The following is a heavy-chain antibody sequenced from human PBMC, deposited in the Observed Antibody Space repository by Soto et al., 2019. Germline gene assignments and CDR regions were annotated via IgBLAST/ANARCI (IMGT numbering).Heavy chain of an antibody. CDR1: GFTFSSYS. Sequence: TGGSLRLSCAASGFTFSSYSMNWVRQAPGKGLEWVSSISSSSSYIYYADSVKGRFTISRDNAKNSLYLQMNSLRAEDTAVYYCARSGYCSSTSCPALGAFDIWGQGTMVTVSS. CDR3: ARSGYCSSTSCPALGAFDI. CDR2: ISSSSSYI. V-gene: IGHV3-21*01. D-gene: IGHD2-2*03. J-gene: IGHJ3*02.